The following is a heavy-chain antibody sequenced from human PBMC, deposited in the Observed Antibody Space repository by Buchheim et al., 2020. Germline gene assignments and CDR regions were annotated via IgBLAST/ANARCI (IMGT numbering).Heavy chain of an antibody. Sequence: EVQLVESGGGLVKPGGSLRLSCAASGFTFSSYSMNWVRQAPGQGLEWVSSISSSISYIYYADSVKGRFTISRDNAKNSLYLQMNSLRAEDTAVYYCSSSGWWGGYYGMDVWGQGTT. CDR1: GFTFSSYS. CDR2: ISSSISYI. V-gene: IGHV3-21*01. J-gene: IGHJ6*02. D-gene: IGHD6-19*01. CDR3: SSSGWWGGYYGMDV.